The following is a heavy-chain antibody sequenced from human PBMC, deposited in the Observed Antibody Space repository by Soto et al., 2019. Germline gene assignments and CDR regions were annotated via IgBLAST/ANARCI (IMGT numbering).Heavy chain of an antibody. Sequence: QVQLVQSGAEVKKPGASEKVSCKASGYTFSSYGISWVRQAPGQGLEWMGWISAYNGNTKYAQKLQGRVTMNTDTSTSTAYMELRSLMSDDTAVYYCAGELGQQLFDYWGQGTLVTVSS. D-gene: IGHD6-13*01. CDR2: ISAYNGNT. J-gene: IGHJ4*02. V-gene: IGHV1-18*01. CDR3: AGELGQQLFDY. CDR1: GYTFSSYG.